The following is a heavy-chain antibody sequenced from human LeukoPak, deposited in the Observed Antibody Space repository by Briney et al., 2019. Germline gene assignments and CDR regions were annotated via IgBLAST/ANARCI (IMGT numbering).Heavy chain of an antibody. Sequence: GGSLRLSCAASGITFSSYAMNWVRQAPGKGLEWVSGISGSGGSTYYADSVKDRFTISRDNSKHTLYLQMNSLRAEDTAVYYCAKDRSAARVGATPTYYFDYWGQGTLVTVSS. J-gene: IGHJ4*02. CDR2: ISGSGGST. D-gene: IGHD1-26*01. CDR1: GITFSSYA. V-gene: IGHV3-23*01. CDR3: AKDRSAARVGATPTYYFDY.